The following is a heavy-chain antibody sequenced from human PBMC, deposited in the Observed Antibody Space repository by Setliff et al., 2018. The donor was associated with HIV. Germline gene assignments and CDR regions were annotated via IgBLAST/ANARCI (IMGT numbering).Heavy chain of an antibody. CDR1: GGSISSSGPGYY. CDR2: VYYSGRT. Sequence: SETLSLTCTVSGGSISSSGPGYYWGWVRQPPGGGLEWIGSVYYSGRTYYNPSLRSRVTISVDTSKNQLSLRLTTMTAADTAVYYCARNSQKGIQPLLPASWGPGTLVTVSS. D-gene: IGHD1-1*01. V-gene: IGHV4-39*01. CDR3: ARNSQKGIQPLLPAS. J-gene: IGHJ5*02.